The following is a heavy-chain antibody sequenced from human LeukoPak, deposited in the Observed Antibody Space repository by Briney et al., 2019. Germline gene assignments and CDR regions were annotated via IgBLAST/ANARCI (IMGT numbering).Heavy chain of an antibody. CDR1: GFTFSSHW. CDR2: INQDGSEK. D-gene: IGHD2-15*01. J-gene: IGHJ4*02. Sequence: GGSLRLSCAASGFTFSSHWMSWVRQAPGKGLEWVANINQDGSEKYYVDSVRGRFTISRDNTKNSLYLQMNSLRVEDTAVYYCARDHVVDGLVFDYWGQGALVTVSS. CDR3: ARDHVVDGLVFDY. V-gene: IGHV3-7*01.